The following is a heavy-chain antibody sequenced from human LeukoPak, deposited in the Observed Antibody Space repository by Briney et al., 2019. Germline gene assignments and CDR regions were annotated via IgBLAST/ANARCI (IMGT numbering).Heavy chain of an antibody. CDR3: ARDQGVPAAMGYYYYYMDV. D-gene: IGHD2-2*01. CDR2: ISAYNGNT. J-gene: IGHJ6*03. V-gene: IGHV1-18*01. CDR1: GGTFSYYA. Sequence: ASVKVSCKASGGTFSYYAISWVRQAPGQGLEWMGWISAYNGNTNYAQKLQGRVTMTTDTSTSTAYMELRSLRSDDTAVYYCARDQGVPAAMGYYYYYMDVWGKGTTVTVSS.